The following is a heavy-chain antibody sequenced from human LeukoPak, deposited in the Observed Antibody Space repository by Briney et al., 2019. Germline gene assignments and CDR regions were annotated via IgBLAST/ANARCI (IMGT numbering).Heavy chain of an antibody. CDR3: ARELMYYDILTGYYNEDYFDY. D-gene: IGHD3-9*01. J-gene: IGHJ4*02. CDR1: GYTFTDYY. V-gene: IGHV1-2*02. CDR2: INPNSGGT. Sequence: ASVKVSCKTSGYTFTDYYIHWVRQAPGQGPEWMGWINPNSGGTNYAQNLQGRVTMTRDTSISTAYMELSRLRSDDTAVYYCARELMYYDILTGYYNEDYFDYWGQGTLVTVSS.